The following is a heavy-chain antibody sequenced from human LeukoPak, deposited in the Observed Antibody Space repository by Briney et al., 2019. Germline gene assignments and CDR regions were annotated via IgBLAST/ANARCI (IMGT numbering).Heavy chain of an antibody. D-gene: IGHD6-13*01. CDR3: ARDRTSYSSSWYESFSESADYYYYYMDV. J-gene: IGHJ6*03. Sequence: PSETLSLTCAVYGGSFSGHYWSWIRQPPGKGLEWIGNIYYSGSTNYNPSLKSRVTISVDTSKNQFSLKLSSVTAADTAVYYCARDRTSYSSSWYESFSESADYYYYYMDVWGKGTTVTVSS. CDR1: GGSFSGHY. V-gene: IGHV4-59*11. CDR2: IYYSGST.